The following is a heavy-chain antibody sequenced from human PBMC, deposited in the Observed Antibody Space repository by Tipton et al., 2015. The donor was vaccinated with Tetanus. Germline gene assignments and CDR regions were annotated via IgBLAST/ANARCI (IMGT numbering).Heavy chain of an antibody. CDR3: ARAEDIVVVVAATGWVGRWFDP. J-gene: IGHJ5*02. V-gene: IGHV4-34*01. CDR2: INHSGST. D-gene: IGHD2-15*01. Sequence: TLSLTCAVYGGSFSGYYWSWIRQPPGKGLEWIGEINHSGSTNYNPSLKSRVTISVDTSKNQFSLKLSSVTAADTAVYYCARAEDIVVVVAATGWVGRWFDPWGQGTLVTVSS. CDR1: GGSFSGYY.